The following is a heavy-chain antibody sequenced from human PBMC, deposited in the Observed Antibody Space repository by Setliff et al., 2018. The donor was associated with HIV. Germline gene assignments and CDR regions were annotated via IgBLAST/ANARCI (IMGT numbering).Heavy chain of an antibody. CDR1: GGSISSGGYY. J-gene: IGHJ4*01. CDR3: ASRRMRGNSHGYFDY. V-gene: IGHV4-61*02. D-gene: IGHD5-18*01. CDR2: VYVTGSS. Sequence: PSETLSLTCTVSGGSISSGGYYWSWIRQPAGRGLEWIGRVYVTGSSAYNPSLKSRVSMSVLGSRNQISLKLTSVTAADTAVYYCASRRMRGNSHGYFDYWG.